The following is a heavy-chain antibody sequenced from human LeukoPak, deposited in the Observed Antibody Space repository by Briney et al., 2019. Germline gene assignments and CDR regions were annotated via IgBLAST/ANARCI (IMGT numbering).Heavy chain of an antibody. CDR1: GGSISSSSYY. J-gene: IGHJ4*02. D-gene: IGHD6-19*01. V-gene: IGHV4-39*01. Sequence: PSETLSLTCTVSGGSISSSSYYWGWIRQPPGKGLEWIGNIYYSGSSYYNPSLKSRVTISVDTSKNQFSLKLSSVTATDTAVYYCARRSFSSGFDYWGQGTLVTVSS. CDR2: IYYSGSS. CDR3: ARRSFSSGFDY.